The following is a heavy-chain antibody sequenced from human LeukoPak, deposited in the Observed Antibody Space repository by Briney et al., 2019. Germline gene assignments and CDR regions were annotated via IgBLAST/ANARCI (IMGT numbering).Heavy chain of an antibody. CDR3: TRGEDILTGYDIDY. D-gene: IGHD3-9*01. J-gene: IGHJ4*02. CDR1: GFTFSRYW. CDR2: IDGDGSSI. V-gene: IGHV3-74*01. Sequence: GGSLRLSCAGSGFTFSRYWMHWVRQAPEKGLVWVSRIDGDGSSIDYADSVKGRFTISRDNAKNTLYLQMNSLRPEDTAVYYCTRGEDILTGYDIDYWGQGTLVTVSS.